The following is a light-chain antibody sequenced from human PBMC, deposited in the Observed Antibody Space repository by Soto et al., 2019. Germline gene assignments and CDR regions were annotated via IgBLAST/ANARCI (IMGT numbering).Light chain of an antibody. J-gene: IGLJ1*01. CDR3: CSHAGIYTFV. CDR2: DVS. Sequence: QSALTQPRSVSGSPGQSVAISCTGTSSDVGEFNSVSWYQQHPGKAPKVMIYDVSKRPSGIPDRFSGSKSGNTASLTISGLQAEDEADYYCCSHAGIYTFVFGTGTKVTVL. V-gene: IGLV2-11*02. CDR1: SSDVGEFNS.